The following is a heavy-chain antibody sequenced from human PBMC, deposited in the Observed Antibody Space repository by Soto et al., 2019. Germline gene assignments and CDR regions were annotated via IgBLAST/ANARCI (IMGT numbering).Heavy chain of an antibody. Sequence: PSETLSLTCAVSGGSISSGGYSWSWIRQPQEKGLEWIGYIYHSGSTYYNPSLKSRVTISVDRSKNQFSLKLSSVTAADTAVYYCARGWMSGGSYTNWFDPWGQGTLVTVSS. V-gene: IGHV4-30-2*01. CDR1: GGSISSGGYS. CDR2: IYHSGST. D-gene: IGHD2-15*01. CDR3: ARGWMSGGSYTNWFDP. J-gene: IGHJ5*02.